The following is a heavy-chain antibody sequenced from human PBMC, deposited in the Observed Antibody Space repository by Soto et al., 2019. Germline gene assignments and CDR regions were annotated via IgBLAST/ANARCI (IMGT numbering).Heavy chain of an antibody. V-gene: IGHV4-4*02. CDR1: GGSISSSNW. CDR3: ARTGYCSSTSCYPSRGYFDY. D-gene: IGHD2-2*01. Sequence: SETLSLTCAVSGGSISSSNWWSWVRQPPGKGLEWIGEIYHSGSTNYNPSLKSRVTISVDKSKNQFSLKVSSVTAADTAVNYCARTGYCSSTSCYPSRGYFDYWGQGTLVTVSS. CDR2: IYHSGST. J-gene: IGHJ4*02.